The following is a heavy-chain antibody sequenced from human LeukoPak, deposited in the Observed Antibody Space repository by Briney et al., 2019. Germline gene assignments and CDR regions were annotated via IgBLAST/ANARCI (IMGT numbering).Heavy chain of an antibody. J-gene: IGHJ6*03. Sequence: ASVKVSCKASGYTFTGNYMHWVRQAPGQGLEWMGWINPNSGGTNYAQKLQGRVTMTTDTSTSTAYMELRSLRSDDTAVYYCARKRYSSSAEGYGYYYYYMDVWGKGTTVTVSS. CDR2: INPNSGGT. CDR1: GYTFTGNY. D-gene: IGHD6-6*01. CDR3: ARKRYSSSAEGYGYYYYYMDV. V-gene: IGHV1-2*02.